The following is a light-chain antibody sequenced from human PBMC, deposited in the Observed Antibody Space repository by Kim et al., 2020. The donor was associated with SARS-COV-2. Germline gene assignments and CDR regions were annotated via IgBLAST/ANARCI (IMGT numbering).Light chain of an antibody. V-gene: IGKV2-30*01. CDR2: KVS. J-gene: IGKJ5*01. CDR3: MQGIHSIT. Sequence: QPSSYSCSSSQSLVYSDGNTYLNCFPQRPGQSPSRLIYKVSNRDSGVPDRFTGSGSGTDFTLKIRRVDAEDVGVYYCMQGIHSITFGQGTRLEIK. CDR1: QSLVYSDGNTY.